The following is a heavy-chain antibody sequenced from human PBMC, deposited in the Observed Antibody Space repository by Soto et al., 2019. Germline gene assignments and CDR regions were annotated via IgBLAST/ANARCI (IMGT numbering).Heavy chain of an antibody. CDR2: IYWDDDN. J-gene: IGHJ4*02. D-gene: IGHD6-19*01. Sequence: QITLKESGPTLVKPTQTLTLTCSFSGFSLTSTAVGVNWIRQPPGKALEWLALIYWDDDNHFSPSLKSRLSVTKDTSKNQVVLTMTNMEPVATATYYCAHGSGWLSDYWGQGILVTVSS. CDR3: AHGSGWLSDY. CDR1: GFSLTSTAVG. V-gene: IGHV2-5*02.